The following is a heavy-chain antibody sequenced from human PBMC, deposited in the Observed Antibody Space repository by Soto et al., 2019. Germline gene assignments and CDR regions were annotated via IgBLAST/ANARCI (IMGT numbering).Heavy chain of an antibody. CDR1: GFAVSATY. CDR3: ARDALGLDV. J-gene: IGHJ6*02. CDR2: LTANGNT. Sequence: PGGSLRLSCVVSGFAVSATYMSWVRQAPGQGLEWVSVLTANGNTIYADAVKGRFTVSRDISKNTVYLQLNSATVEDTGLYYCARDALGLDVWGQGTTVTVSS. V-gene: IGHV3-53*01.